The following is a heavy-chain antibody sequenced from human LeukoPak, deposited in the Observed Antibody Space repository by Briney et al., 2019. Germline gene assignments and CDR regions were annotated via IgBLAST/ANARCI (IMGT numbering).Heavy chain of an antibody. J-gene: IGHJ5*02. CDR1: GFTFSDYY. CDR2: ISGSGGST. D-gene: IGHD6-13*01. V-gene: IGHV3-23*01. Sequence: GGSLRLSCAASGFTFSDYYMSWVRQAPGKGLEWVSAISGSGGSTYYADSVKGRFTISRDNSKNTLYLQMNSLRAEDTAVYYCAKDLQQLVPHSWFDPWGQGTLVTVSS. CDR3: AKDLQQLVPHSWFDP.